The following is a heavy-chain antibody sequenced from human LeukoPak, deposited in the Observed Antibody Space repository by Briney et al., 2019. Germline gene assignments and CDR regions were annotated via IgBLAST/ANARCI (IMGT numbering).Heavy chain of an antibody. D-gene: IGHD4-17*01. Sequence: GGSLGLSCAASGFTFSSYGMHWVRQAPGKGLEWVAVIWYDGSNKYYADSVKGRFTISRDNSKNTLYLQMNSLRAEDTAVYYCARSPNYGDYSSVDYWGQGTLVTVSS. CDR1: GFTFSSYG. J-gene: IGHJ4*02. V-gene: IGHV3-33*01. CDR2: IWYDGSNK. CDR3: ARSPNYGDYSSVDY.